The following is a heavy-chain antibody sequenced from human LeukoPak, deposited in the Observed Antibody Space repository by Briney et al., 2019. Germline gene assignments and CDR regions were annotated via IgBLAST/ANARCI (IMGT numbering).Heavy chain of an antibody. J-gene: IGHJ6*02. CDR1: GFTFSSYA. CDR3: ARQEVANKPPGMDV. CDR2: ISYDGSNK. Sequence: GGSLRLSCAASGFTFSSYAMHWVRQAPGKGLEWVAVISYDGSNKYYADSVKGRFTISRDNSKNTLYLQMNSLRAEDTAVYYCARQEVANKPPGMDVWGQGTTVTVSS. D-gene: IGHD1/OR15-1a*01. V-gene: IGHV3-30-3*01.